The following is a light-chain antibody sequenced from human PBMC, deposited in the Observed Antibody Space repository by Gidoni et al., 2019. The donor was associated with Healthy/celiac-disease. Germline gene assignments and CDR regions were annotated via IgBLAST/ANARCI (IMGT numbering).Light chain of an antibody. J-gene: IGKJ2*01. CDR1: QSVSNN. CDR2: GAS. V-gene: IGKV3-15*01. CDR3: QQYNNWIYT. Sequence: ATLSCRASQSVSNNLAWYQQKPGQAPRLLIYGASTMATGIPARFSGSGSGTEFTLTISSLQSEDFAVYYCQQYNNWIYTFXQXTKLEIK.